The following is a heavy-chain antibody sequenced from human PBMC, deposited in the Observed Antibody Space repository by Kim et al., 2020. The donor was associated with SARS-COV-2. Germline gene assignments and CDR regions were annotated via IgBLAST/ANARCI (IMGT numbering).Heavy chain of an antibody. J-gene: IGHJ4*02. CDR3: ARRAYRGSYYYFDD. CDR1: GFTFSSNW. V-gene: IGHV3-74*01. CDR2: IGSDGSST. D-gene: IGHD1-26*01. Sequence: GGSLRLSCAASGFTFSSNWMHWVRQVPGKGLVWVSRIGSDGSSTSYADSVKGRFTISRDNAKNTLYLQMNSLRAEDTAVYYCARRAYRGSYYYFDDWGQGTLVTVSS.